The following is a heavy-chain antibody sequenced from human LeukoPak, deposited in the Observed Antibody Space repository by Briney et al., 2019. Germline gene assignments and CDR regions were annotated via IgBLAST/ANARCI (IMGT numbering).Heavy chain of an antibody. CDR1: GYTLTELS. CDR3: ATRYYDSSGYRLFDY. Sequence: ASVTVSCKFSGYTLTELSMHWVRQAPGKGLEWMGGFDPEDGETIYAQKFQGRVTMTEDTSTDTAYMELSSLRSEDTAVYYCATRYYDSSGYRLFDYWGQGTLVTVSS. CDR2: FDPEDGET. J-gene: IGHJ4*02. D-gene: IGHD3-22*01. V-gene: IGHV1-24*01.